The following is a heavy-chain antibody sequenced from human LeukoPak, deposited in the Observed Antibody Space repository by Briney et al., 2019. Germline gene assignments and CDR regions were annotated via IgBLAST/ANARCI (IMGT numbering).Heavy chain of an antibody. V-gene: IGHV3-48*01. CDR2: ISRSSSTI. Sequence: PGGSLRLSCAASGFTFSSYNMNWVRQAPGKGLEWVSYISRSSSTIYYADSVKGRFTISRDNAKNSLYLQVNSLRAEDTAVYYCARRGISAPFDYWGQGTLVTVSS. CDR1: GFTFSSYN. CDR3: ARRGISAPFDY. J-gene: IGHJ4*02. D-gene: IGHD6-6*01.